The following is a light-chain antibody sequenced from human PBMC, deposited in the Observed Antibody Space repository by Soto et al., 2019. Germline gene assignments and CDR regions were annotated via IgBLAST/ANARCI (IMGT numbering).Light chain of an antibody. CDR2: DAS. CDR3: QQYNSYWT. J-gene: IGKJ1*01. V-gene: IGKV1-5*01. CDR1: QSISSR. Sequence: DIQMTQSPSTLSASVGDRVTITCRASQSISSRLAWYQQKPGKVPKLLNYDASTLESGVPSRFSGSGSGTEFTVTISSLQPDDFATYYCQQYNSYWTFGQGTKVEIK.